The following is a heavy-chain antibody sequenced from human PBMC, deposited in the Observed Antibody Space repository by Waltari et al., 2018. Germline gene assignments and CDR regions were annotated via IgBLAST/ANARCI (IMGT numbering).Heavy chain of an antibody. CDR2: VNPNNGDS. V-gene: IGHV1-2*02. D-gene: IGHD6-13*01. Sequence: QVQLVQSGAEVTKPGASMNVSCKTLCFTFTDYFFPWLRQAPGQGLAFMGWVNPNNGDSGSTPRFQGRVTLTTDTSSSTAYMELSDLRFDDTAIYYCARYFCSITSSCHTDVWGLGTLVTVSS. CDR3: ARYFCSITSSCHTDV. CDR1: CFTFTDYF. J-gene: IGHJ4*02.